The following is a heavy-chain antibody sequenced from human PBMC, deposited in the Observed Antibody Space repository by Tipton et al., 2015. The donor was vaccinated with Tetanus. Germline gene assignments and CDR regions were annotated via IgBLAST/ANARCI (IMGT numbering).Heavy chain of an antibody. CDR1: GFTFSSFG. D-gene: IGHD2-15*01. J-gene: IGHJ4*02. V-gene: IGHV3-74*01. Sequence: SLRLSCAASGFTFSSFGMTWVRQAPGKGLVWVSRINTDGSIRNYADSVKGRFTISRDNAENTLSLQMNSLRAEDTAVYYCTRDLGGYAGYWGQGTLVTVSS. CDR2: INTDGSIR. CDR3: TRDLGGYAGY.